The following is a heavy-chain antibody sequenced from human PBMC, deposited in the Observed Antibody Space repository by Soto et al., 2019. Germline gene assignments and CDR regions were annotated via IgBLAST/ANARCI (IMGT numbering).Heavy chain of an antibody. D-gene: IGHD2-21*02. CDR1: GFTFSSYG. CDR3: AKESHYCGGDCYSYYYYGMDV. V-gene: IGHV3-30*18. CDR2: ISYDGSNK. J-gene: IGHJ6*02. Sequence: GSLRLSCAASGFTFSSYGMHWVRQAPGKGLEWVEVISYDGSNKYYADSVKGRFTISRDNSKNTLYLQMNSLRAEDTAVYYCAKESHYCGGDCYSYYYYGMDVWGQGTTVTVSS.